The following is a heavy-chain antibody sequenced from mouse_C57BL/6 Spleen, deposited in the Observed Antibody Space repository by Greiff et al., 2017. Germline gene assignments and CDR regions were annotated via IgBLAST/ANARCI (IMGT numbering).Heavy chain of an antibody. CDR3: TAGYYGSNWYFDV. Sequence: VQLQQSGAELVRPGASVKLSCTASGFNIKDYYMHWVNQRPEQGLEWIGRIDPEDGDTEYAPKFQGKATMTADTSSNTAYLQLSSLTSEDTAVYYCTAGYYGSNWYFDVWGTGTTVTVSS. CDR1: GFNIKDYY. CDR2: IDPEDGDT. J-gene: IGHJ1*03. D-gene: IGHD1-1*01. V-gene: IGHV14-1*01.